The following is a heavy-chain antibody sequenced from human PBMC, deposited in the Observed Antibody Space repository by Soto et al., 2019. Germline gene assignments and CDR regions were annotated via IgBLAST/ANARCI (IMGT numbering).Heavy chain of an antibody. CDR1: GFTFSSYW. CDR3: VRGGSANYYGLFDS. CDR2: IKSDASTI. V-gene: IGHV3-74*03. J-gene: IGHJ4*02. Sequence: EVQLVESGGGLVQPGGSLRLSCAASGFTFSSYWMHWVRQVPGKGLVWVSRIKSDASTIMYADSVKGRFTISRDNAKNTLYLQVNSLGPEDTAVYYCVRGGSANYYGLFDSWGQGTLVTVSS. D-gene: IGHD1-26*01.